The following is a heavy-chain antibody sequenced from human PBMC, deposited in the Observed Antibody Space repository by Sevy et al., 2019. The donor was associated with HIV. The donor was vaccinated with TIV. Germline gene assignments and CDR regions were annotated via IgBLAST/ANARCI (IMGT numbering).Heavy chain of an antibody. D-gene: IGHD3-3*01. CDR2: ISWDGGST. CDR3: AKAMTLSELGFFSSAFDY. J-gene: IGHJ4*02. CDR1: GFTFDDYT. Sequence: GGSLRLSCAASGFTFDDYTMHWVRQAPGKGLEWVSLISWDGGSTYYADSVKGRFTISRDNSKNSLYLQMNSLRTEDTALYYCAKAMTLSELGFFSSAFDYWGQGTLVTVSS. V-gene: IGHV3-43*01.